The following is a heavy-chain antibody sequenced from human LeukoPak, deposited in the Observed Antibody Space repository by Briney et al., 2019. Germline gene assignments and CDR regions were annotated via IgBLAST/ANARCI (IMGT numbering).Heavy chain of an antibody. CDR1: GGSISSYY. V-gene: IGHV4-59*01. Sequence: SQTLSLTCTVSGGSISSYYWSWIRQPPGKGLEWIGYIYYSGSTNYNPSLKSRVTISVDTSKNQFSLKLSSVTAADTAVYYCARSPRYYDSSGYPVENGWFDPWGQGTLVTVSS. D-gene: IGHD3-22*01. CDR2: IYYSGST. J-gene: IGHJ5*02. CDR3: ARSPRYYDSSGYPVENGWFDP.